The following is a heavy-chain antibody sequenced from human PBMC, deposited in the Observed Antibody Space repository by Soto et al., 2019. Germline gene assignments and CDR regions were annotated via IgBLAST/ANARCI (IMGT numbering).Heavy chain of an antibody. J-gene: IGHJ4*02. D-gene: IGHD3-22*01. Sequence: GASVKVSCKASGGTFSSYAISWVRQAPGQGLEWMGGIIPIFGTANYAQKFQGRVTITADESTSTAYMELSSLRSEDTAVYYRARSYDSSGYYPFPFDYWGQGTLVTVSS. CDR1: GGTFSSYA. V-gene: IGHV1-69*13. CDR3: ARSYDSSGYYPFPFDY. CDR2: IIPIFGTA.